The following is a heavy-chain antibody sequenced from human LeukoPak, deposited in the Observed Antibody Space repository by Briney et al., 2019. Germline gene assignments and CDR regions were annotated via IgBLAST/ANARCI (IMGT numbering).Heavy chain of an antibody. CDR1: GYSISSGYY. V-gene: IGHV4-38-2*02. Sequence: SETLSLTCTVSGYSISSGYYWGWIRQPPGKGLEWIGSIYHSGSTYYNPSLKSRVTISVDTSKNQFSLKLSSVTAADTAVYYCARGATIFGVVSKNNWFDPWGQGTLVTVSS. D-gene: IGHD3-3*01. CDR3: ARGATIFGVVSKNNWFDP. CDR2: IYHSGST. J-gene: IGHJ5*02.